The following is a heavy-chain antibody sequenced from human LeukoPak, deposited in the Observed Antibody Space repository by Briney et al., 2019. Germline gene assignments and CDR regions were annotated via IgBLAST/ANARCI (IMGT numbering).Heavy chain of an antibody. CDR1: GGSIRSSYYY. CDR3: ARNGVGLYSYFDY. J-gene: IGHJ4*02. D-gene: IGHD2-2*02. CDR2: NYDSGST. Sequence: PSETLSLTCTVSGGSIRSSYYYWGWIRQPPGKGLEWIGSNYDSGSTNYNPSLKSRVTISVDKSKNQFSLKLSSVTAADTAVYYCARNGVGLYSYFDYWGQGTLVTVSS. V-gene: IGHV4-39*07.